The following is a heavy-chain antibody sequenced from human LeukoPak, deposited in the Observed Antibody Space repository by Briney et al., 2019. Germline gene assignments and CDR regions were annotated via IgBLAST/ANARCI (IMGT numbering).Heavy chain of an antibody. CDR2: IIPIFGTA. V-gene: IGHV1-69*01. D-gene: IGHD3-16*01. Sequence: GASVKVSCKASGGTFSSYAISWVRQAPGQGLEWMGGIIPIFGTANYAQKFQGRVTITADESTSTAYMELSSLRSGDTAVYYCARENIRDLGVFDYWGQGTLVTVSS. CDR1: GGTFSSYA. J-gene: IGHJ4*02. CDR3: ARENIRDLGVFDY.